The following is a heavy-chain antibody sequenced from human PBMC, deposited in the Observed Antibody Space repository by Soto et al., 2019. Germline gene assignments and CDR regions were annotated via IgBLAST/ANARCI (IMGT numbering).Heavy chain of an antibody. CDR1: GGSFSGYY. CDR2: INHSGST. Sequence: QVQLQQWGAGLLKPSETLSLTCDVYGGSFSGYYWSWIRQPPGKGLEWIGEINHSGSTNYNPSLKSRVTISVDTSKNQFSLKLSSVTAADTAVYYCARASKAQLDYWGQGTLVTVSS. V-gene: IGHV4-34*01. CDR3: ARASKAQLDY. J-gene: IGHJ4*02.